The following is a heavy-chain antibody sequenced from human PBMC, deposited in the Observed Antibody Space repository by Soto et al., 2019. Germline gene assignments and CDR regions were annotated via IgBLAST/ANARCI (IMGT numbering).Heavy chain of an antibody. CDR1: GGTFSSYA. CDR2: IIPIFGTA. J-gene: IGHJ6*02. Sequence: QVQLVQSGAEVKKPGSSVKVSCKASGGTFSSYAISWVRQAPGQGLEWMGGIIPIFGTANYAQKFQGRVTITADESTSTAYMELSSPRSEDTAVYYCARSFPYADYVYYYYYGMDVWGQGTTVTVSS. D-gene: IGHD4-17*01. V-gene: IGHV1-69*12. CDR3: ARSFPYADYVYYYYYGMDV.